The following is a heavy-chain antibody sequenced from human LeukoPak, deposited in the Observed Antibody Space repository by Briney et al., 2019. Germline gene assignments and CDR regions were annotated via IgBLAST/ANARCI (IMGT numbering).Heavy chain of an antibody. D-gene: IGHD2-2*01. CDR2: IIPIFGTA. CDR1: GGTFSSYA. J-gene: IGHJ4*02. V-gene: IGHV1-69*05. Sequence: ASVKVSCKASGGTFSSYAISWVRQAPGQGLEWMGGIIPIFGTANYAQKFQGRVTITTDESTSTAYMELSSLRSEDTAVYYCAIRTPTGDCSSTTCYVFDYWGQGTLVTVSS. CDR3: AIRTPTGDCSSTTCYVFDY.